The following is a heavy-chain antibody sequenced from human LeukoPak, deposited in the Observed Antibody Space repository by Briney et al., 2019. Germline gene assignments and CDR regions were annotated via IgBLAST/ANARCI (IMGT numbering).Heavy chain of an antibody. J-gene: IGHJ4*02. CDR2: INPNSGGT. V-gene: IGHV1-2*02. CDR3: ARDIKGYYDFWSGYTTEPYYFDY. D-gene: IGHD3-3*01. CDR1: GYTFTGYY. Sequence: GASVKVSCKASGYTFTGYYMHWVRQAPGQGLEWMGWINPNSGGTNYAQKFQGRVTMTRDTSIRTAYMELSRLRSDDTAVYYCARDIKGYYDFWSGYTTEPYYFDYWGQGTLVTVSS.